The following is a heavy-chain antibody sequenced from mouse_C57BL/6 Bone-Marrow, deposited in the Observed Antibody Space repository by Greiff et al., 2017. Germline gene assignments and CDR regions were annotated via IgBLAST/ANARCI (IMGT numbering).Heavy chain of an antibody. CDR1: GYSITSGYY. CDR3: ARDPLYFDY. CDR2: ISYDGSN. J-gene: IGHJ2*01. Sequence: DVQLQESGPGLVKPSQSLSLTCSVTGYSITSGYYWNWIRQFPGNKLEWMGYISYDGSNNYNPSLKNRISITRDTSKNQFFLKLNSVTTEDTATYYCARDPLYFDYWGQGTTLTVSS. V-gene: IGHV3-6*01.